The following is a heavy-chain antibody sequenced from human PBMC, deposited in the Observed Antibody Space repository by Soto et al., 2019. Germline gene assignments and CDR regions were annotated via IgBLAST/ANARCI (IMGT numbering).Heavy chain of an antibody. CDR2: INAGNGNT. Sequence: ASVKVSCKASGYTFTSYAMHWVRQAPGQRLEWMGWINAGNGNTKYSQKFQGRVTITRDTSASTAYMELSSLRSEDTAVYYCAREVGQLELSSPNDYWGQGTLVTVSS. D-gene: IGHD1-1*01. CDR1: GYTFTSYA. CDR3: AREVGQLELSSPNDY. V-gene: IGHV1-3*01. J-gene: IGHJ4*02.